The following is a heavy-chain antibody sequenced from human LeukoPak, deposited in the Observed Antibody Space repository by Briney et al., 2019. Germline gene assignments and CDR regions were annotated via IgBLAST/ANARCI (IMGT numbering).Heavy chain of an antibody. CDR3: ASMLWNYEKRITMDRGVIFDY. CDR2: INPNSGGT. CDR1: GYTFTGYY. D-gene: IGHD3-10*01. Sequence: GASVKVSCKASGYTFTGYYMHWVRQAPGQGLEWMGWINPNSGGTNYAQKFQGRVTMTRDTSISTAYMELSRLRSDDTAVYYCASMLWNYEKRITMDRGVIFDYWGQGTLVTVSS. J-gene: IGHJ4*02. V-gene: IGHV1-2*02.